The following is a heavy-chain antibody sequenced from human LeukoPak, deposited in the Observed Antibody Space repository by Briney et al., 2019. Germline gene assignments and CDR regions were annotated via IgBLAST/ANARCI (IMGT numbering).Heavy chain of an antibody. CDR3: AKDGSKQVLRYFPH. CDR2: ISGSGGST. V-gene: IGHV3-23*01. D-gene: IGHD3-9*01. Sequence: GGSLRLPCAASGFTFSSYAMSWVRQAPGKGLEWVSAISGSGGSTYYADSVKGRFTISRDNSKNTLYLQMNSLSAEDTAVYYCAKDGSKQVLRYFPHWGQGTLVTVSS. J-gene: IGHJ4*02. CDR1: GFTFSSYA.